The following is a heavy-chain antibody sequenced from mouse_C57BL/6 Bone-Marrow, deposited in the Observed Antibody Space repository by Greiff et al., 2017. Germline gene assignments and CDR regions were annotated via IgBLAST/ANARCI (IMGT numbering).Heavy chain of an antibody. CDR2: IDPSASYT. V-gene: IGHV1-69*01. J-gene: IGHJ4*01. CDR3: ARGGYYAMDY. CDR1: GYTFTSYW. Sequence: QVQLKQPGAELVMPGASVKLSCKASGYTFTSYWMHWVKQRPGQGLEWIGEIDPSASYTTYTQKFKGKSTLTVDKSSSTAYMQLSSLTSEDSAVYYCARGGYYAMDYWGQGTSVTVSS.